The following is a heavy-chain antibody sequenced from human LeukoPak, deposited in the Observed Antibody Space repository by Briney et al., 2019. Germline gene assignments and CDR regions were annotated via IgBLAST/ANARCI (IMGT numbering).Heavy chain of an antibody. Sequence: SETLSLTCVVSGGFISSGYWWSWVRQPPGKGLEWIGYIYYSGSTNYNPSLKSRVTISVDTSKNQFSLKLSSVTAADTAVYYCARDQPNCSGGSCYSVGWFDPWGQGTLVTVSS. CDR3: ARDQPNCSGGSCYSVGWFDP. J-gene: IGHJ5*02. D-gene: IGHD2-15*01. CDR1: GGFISSGYW. V-gene: IGHV4-4*02. CDR2: IYYSGST.